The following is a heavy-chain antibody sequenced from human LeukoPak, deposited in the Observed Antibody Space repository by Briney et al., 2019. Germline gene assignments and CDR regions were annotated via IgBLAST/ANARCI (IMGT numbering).Heavy chain of an antibody. CDR3: AREIRRSYYGSGPSVGYGMDV. CDR2: INHSGST. Sequence: SETLSLTCAVSGGSFSGYYWSCIRQPPGKGLEWIGEINHSGSTNYNPSLKSRVTISVDTSTNQFSLKLSSVTAADTAVYYCAREIRRSYYGSGPSVGYGMDVWGQGTTVTVSS. J-gene: IGHJ6*02. V-gene: IGHV4-34*01. D-gene: IGHD3-10*01. CDR1: GGSFSGYY.